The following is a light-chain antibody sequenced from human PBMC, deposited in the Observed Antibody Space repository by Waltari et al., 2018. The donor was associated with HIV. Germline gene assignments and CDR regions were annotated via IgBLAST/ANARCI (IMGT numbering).Light chain of an antibody. CDR3: QQFKSLPLT. CDR2: DAS. Sequence: AIQLTQSPSSLSASLGDRVTITCRASHAISTDLAWYRQKPGKPPKLLIYDASLLQRGVPPRFTGSGSGTDFTLTINSLQPEDFATYYCQQFKSLPLTFAGGTKVE. V-gene: IGKV1-13*02. CDR1: HAISTD. J-gene: IGKJ4*01.